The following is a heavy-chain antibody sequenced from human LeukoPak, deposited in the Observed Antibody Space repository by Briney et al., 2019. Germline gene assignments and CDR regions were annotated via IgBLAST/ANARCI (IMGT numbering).Heavy chain of an antibody. V-gene: IGHV1-69*04. D-gene: IGHD2-15*01. Sequence: ASVKVSCKASGGTFSSYAISWVRQAPGQGLEWMGRIIPIIDLANYALKFQGRVTITADESTSTAYIELSSLRSEDTAIYYCARDNPPYCNGGSCYSYWGQGTLVTISS. CDR3: ARDNPPYCNGGSCYSY. CDR1: GGTFSSYA. CDR2: IIPIIDLA. J-gene: IGHJ4*02.